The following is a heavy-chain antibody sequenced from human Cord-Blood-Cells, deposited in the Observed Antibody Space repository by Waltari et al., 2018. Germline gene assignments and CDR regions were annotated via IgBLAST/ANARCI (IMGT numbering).Heavy chain of an antibody. Sequence: EVQLVESGGGLVKPGGSLRLSCAASGFTFSSYSMNWVRQAPGKGLEWVSSISSSSSYISYADSVKGRFTISRDNAKNSLYLQMNSLRAEDTAVYYCARVADYDFDYWGQGTLVTVSS. CDR1: GFTFSSYS. D-gene: IGHD3-3*01. CDR2: ISSSSSYI. J-gene: IGHJ4*02. V-gene: IGHV3-21*01. CDR3: ARVADYDFDY.